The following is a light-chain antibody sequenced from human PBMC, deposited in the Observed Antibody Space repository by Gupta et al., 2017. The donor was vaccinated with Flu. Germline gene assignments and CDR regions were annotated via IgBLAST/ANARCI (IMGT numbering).Light chain of an antibody. CDR1: QSVSSSY. CDR3: QQYCSSTRLT. V-gene: IGKV3-20*01. J-gene: IGKJ4*01. Sequence: ELVLTQSPGTLSLSPGERATLSCRASQSVSSSYLAWYQQKPGQAPRLLIYGASSRATGIPDRFSGSGLGTDFTLTISRREPEDFAVYYCQQYCSSTRLTFGGGTKVEIK. CDR2: GAS.